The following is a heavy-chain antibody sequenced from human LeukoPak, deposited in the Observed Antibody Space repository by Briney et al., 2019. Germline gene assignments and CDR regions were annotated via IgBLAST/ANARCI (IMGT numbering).Heavy chain of an antibody. D-gene: IGHD5-12*01. V-gene: IGHV4-4*09. Sequence: SETLSLTCTVSGGSISSYYWSWIRQPPGKGLEWIGYIYTSGSTNYNPSLKSRVTISVDTSKNQFSLKLSSVTAADTAVYYCARHEGGGYEQAFDYWGQGTLVTVSS. J-gene: IGHJ4*02. CDR1: GGSISSYY. CDR2: IYTSGST. CDR3: ARHEGGGYEQAFDY.